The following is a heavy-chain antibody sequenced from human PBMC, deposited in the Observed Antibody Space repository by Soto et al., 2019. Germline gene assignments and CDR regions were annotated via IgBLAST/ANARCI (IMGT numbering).Heavy chain of an antibody. J-gene: IGHJ6*02. V-gene: IGHV1-8*01. D-gene: IGHD4-17*01. CDR2: MNPNSGNT. CDR1: GYTFTSYD. Sequence: ASVKVSCKASGYTFTSYDINWVRQATGQGLEWMGWMNPNSGNTGYAQKFQGRVTMTRNTSISTAYMELSSLRSEDTAVYYCARGALLNDYGGLRYYYYYGMDVWGQGTTVTVSS. CDR3: ARGALLNDYGGLRYYYYYGMDV.